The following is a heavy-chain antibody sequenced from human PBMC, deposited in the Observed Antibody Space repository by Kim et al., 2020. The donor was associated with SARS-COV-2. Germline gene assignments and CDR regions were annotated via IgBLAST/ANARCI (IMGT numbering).Heavy chain of an antibody. D-gene: IGHD3-10*01. CDR3: ARRVPSYYYGSGSYLVGAYYYSMDV. J-gene: IGHJ6*03. CDR1: GGSISSYY. V-gene: IGHV4-59*01. CDR2: IYYSGST. Sequence: SETLSLTCTVSGGSISSYYWSWIRQPPGKGLEWIGYIYYSGSTNYNPSLKSRVTISVDTSKNQFSLKLSSVTAADTAVYYCARRVPSYYYGSGSYLVGAYYYSMDVWGKGTTVNVSS.